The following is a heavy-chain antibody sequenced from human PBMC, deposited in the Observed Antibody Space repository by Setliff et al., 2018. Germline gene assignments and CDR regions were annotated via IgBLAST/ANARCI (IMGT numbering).Heavy chain of an antibody. Sequence: GASVKVSCKASGYSFTSYGITWVRQAPGQGLEWMGWISPYNGDTRFQQKFQGRVTMTTDTPTSTGYLELRSLTSDDTAVYYCARSPPNRGSGSGWYGDFWGQGTLVTVSS. CDR1: GYSFTSYG. CDR3: ARSPPNRGSGSGWYGDF. J-gene: IGHJ4*02. D-gene: IGHD6-19*01. V-gene: IGHV1-18*04. CDR2: ISPYNGDT.